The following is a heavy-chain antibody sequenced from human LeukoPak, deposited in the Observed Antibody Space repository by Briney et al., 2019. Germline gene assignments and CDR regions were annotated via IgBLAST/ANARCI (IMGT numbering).Heavy chain of an antibody. CDR3: ASERRYDSSGYYYYYYGMDV. D-gene: IGHD3-22*01. Sequence: SVTVSCKASGGTFSSYAISWVRQAPGQGLEWMGGIIPIFGTANYAQKFQGRVTITADESTSTAYMELSSLRSEDTAVYYCASERRYDSSGYYYYYYGMDVWGQGTTVTVSS. V-gene: IGHV1-69*13. CDR1: GGTFSSYA. J-gene: IGHJ6*02. CDR2: IIPIFGTA.